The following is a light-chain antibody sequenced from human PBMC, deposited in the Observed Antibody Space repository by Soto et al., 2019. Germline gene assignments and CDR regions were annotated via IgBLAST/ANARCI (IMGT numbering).Light chain of an antibody. Sequence: DIQMTQSPPTLSASVGDSVTITCRASQRINNWLAWYQQKPGKAPKLLIYKASTLENGVPSRFSGSGCGSESTPTIYCLLPNNVATYDCEHYNYYSEFSLGPGTKVDVK. V-gene: IGKV1-5*03. CDR3: EHYNYYSEFS. J-gene: IGKJ3*01. CDR2: KAS. CDR1: QRINNW.